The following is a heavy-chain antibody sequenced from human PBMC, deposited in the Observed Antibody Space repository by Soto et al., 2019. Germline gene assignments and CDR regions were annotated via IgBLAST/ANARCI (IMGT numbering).Heavy chain of an antibody. CDR3: AILEGLATSSYYFDY. V-gene: IGHV4-39*01. J-gene: IGHJ4*02. CDR1: DDSINSDKYY. CDR2: IYYRGNA. D-gene: IGHD6-6*01. Sequence: QLQLQESGPGLVKPSETLSLTCSVSDDSINSDKYYWGWIRQPPGKGLEWIGSIYYRGNAYYNPSLQTRVSISLVKSRSQSSLKLNYVTTADSAVYVCAILEGLATSSYYFDYWGQGALVTVSS.